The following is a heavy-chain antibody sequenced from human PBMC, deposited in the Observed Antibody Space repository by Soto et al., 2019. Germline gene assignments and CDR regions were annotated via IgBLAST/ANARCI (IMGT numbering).Heavy chain of an antibody. Sequence: GASVKVSCKASGDSFSKYTVNWVRQAPRQGLEWMGGIIPRFGTTNYAPTLQDRVTITADESMNTVYMEVSSLRSEDTALYYCARGRGLYNSGRSQLDSWGQGTLVTVSS. V-gene: IGHV1-69*13. D-gene: IGHD1-1*01. CDR1: GDSFSKYT. CDR2: IIPRFGTT. J-gene: IGHJ4*02. CDR3: ARGRGLYNSGRSQLDS.